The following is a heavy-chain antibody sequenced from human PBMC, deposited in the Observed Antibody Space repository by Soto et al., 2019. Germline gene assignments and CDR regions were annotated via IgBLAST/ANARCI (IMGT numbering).Heavy chain of an antibody. CDR1: GYTFTSYD. D-gene: IGHD2-2*01. Sequence: QVQLVQSGAEVKKPGASVKVSCKASGYTFTSYDINWVRQATGQGLEWIGWMSHNSGNTGYAQKFQGRVTMTRNTSISTAYMELSSLRSEDTAVYYCARGARADIVVVPADNYYYYGMDVWGQGTTVTVSS. CDR3: ARGARADIVVVPADNYYYYGMDV. CDR2: MSHNSGNT. V-gene: IGHV1-8*01. J-gene: IGHJ6*02.